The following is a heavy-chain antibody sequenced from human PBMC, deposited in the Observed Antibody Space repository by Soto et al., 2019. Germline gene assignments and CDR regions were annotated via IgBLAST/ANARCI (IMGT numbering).Heavy chain of an antibody. Sequence: PGGSLRLSCAASGFTFSSYWMHWVRQAPGKGLVWVSRINSDGSSTSYADSVKGRFTISRDNAKNTLYLQMNSLRAEDTAVYYCARVASGWLVESVSYYNYMDVWGKGTTVTVSS. D-gene: IGHD6-19*01. V-gene: IGHV3-74*01. CDR2: INSDGSST. J-gene: IGHJ6*03. CDR3: ARVASGWLVESVSYYNYMDV. CDR1: GFTFSSYW.